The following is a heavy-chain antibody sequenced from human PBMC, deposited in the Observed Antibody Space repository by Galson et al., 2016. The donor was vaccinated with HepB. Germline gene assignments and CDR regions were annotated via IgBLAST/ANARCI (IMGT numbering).Heavy chain of an antibody. D-gene: IGHD5-24*01. J-gene: IGHJ4*02. CDR2: IWPGDSDA. Sequence: QSGAEVKKPGESLKISCVGSGYNFNSYWIGWVRQMPGKGLEWMGIIWPGDSDARYSPSFQGQVTISVDKSFSTVYLQWSSLKASDTAMYYGARRRDGYSPLDYWGQGTPVVVSS. CDR1: GYNFNSYW. V-gene: IGHV5-51*01. CDR3: ARRRDGYSPLDY.